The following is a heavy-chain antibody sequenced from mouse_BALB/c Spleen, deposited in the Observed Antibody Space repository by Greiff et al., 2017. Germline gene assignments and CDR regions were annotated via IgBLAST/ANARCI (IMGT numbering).Heavy chain of an antibody. CDR2: ISSGGST. J-gene: IGHJ4*01. CDR3: ARGSERGNYYYAMDY. D-gene: IGHD3-1*01. Sequence: EVHLVESGGGLVKPGGSLKLSCAASGFTFSSYAMSWVRQTPEKRLEWVASISSGGSTYYPDSVKGRFTISRDNARNILYLQMSSLRSEDTAMYYCARGSERGNYYYAMDYWGQGTSVTVSS. V-gene: IGHV5-6-5*01. CDR1: GFTFSSYA.